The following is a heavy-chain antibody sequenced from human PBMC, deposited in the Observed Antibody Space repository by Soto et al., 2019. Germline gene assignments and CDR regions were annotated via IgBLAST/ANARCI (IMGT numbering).Heavy chain of an antibody. J-gene: IGHJ4*02. CDR2: ISGYNGNT. D-gene: IGHD1-26*01. CDR3: ARDRALELGDY. Sequence: QVKLVQSGAEVKKPGAPVKVSCKASGYTFTSNGISWARQAPGQGLEWMGWISGYNGNTNYPQKFQGRVNMPTDTPTRSVYMELRSLRSYDTAVYYCARDRALELGDYWGQGTLVTVSS. V-gene: IGHV1-18*01. CDR1: GYTFTSNG.